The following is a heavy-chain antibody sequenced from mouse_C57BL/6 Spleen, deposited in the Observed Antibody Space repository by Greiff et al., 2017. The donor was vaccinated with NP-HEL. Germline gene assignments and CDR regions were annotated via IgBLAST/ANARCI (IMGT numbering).Heavy chain of an antibody. Sequence: EVQLVESGGGLVQPGGSMKLSCVASGFTFSNYWMNWVRQSPEKGLEWVAQIRLKSDNYATHYAESVKGRFTISRDDSKSSVYLQMNNLRAEDTGIYYCTEGYGNSFAYWGQGTLVTVSA. J-gene: IGHJ3*01. D-gene: IGHD2-1*01. V-gene: IGHV6-3*01. CDR1: GFTFSNYW. CDR2: IRLKSDNYAT. CDR3: TEGYGNSFAY.